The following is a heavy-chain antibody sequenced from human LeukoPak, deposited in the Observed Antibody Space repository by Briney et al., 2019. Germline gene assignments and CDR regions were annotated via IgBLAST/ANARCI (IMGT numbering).Heavy chain of an antibody. V-gene: IGHV3-11*01. D-gene: IGHD3-16*01. CDR3: ARGVFSDY. CDR2: ISSSGNSL. J-gene: IGHJ4*02. Sequence: GGSLRLSCTASDCTFSDYYMTWIRQAPGKGLERIAHISSSGNSLYYGDSVKGRFTISRDNAKNSLYLQMNSLRVEDTAVYYCARGVFSDYWGRGAQVTVSS. CDR1: DCTFSDYY.